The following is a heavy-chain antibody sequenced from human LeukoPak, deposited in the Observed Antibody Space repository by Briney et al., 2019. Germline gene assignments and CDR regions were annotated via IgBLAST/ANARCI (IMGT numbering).Heavy chain of an antibody. CDR1: GFTFSSYA. J-gene: IGHJ6*03. CDR2: ISYDGSNK. D-gene: IGHD4-11*01. Sequence: PGGSLRLSCAASGFTFSSYAMHWVRQAPGKGLEWVAVISYDGSNKYYADSVKGRFTISRDNAKNTLYLQMNSLRAEDTAVYYCARDPGTITTFYYYYYMDVWGKGTTVTVSS. CDR3: ARDPGTITTFYYYYYMDV. V-gene: IGHV3-30-3*01.